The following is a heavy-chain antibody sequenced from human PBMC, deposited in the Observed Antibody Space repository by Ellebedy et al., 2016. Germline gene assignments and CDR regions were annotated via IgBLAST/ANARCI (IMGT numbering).Heavy chain of an antibody. D-gene: IGHD5-18*01. CDR3: ARGRGSYGYYFDY. Sequence: GESLKISCAASGFTFSSYWMHWVRQAPGKGLVWVSRINSDGSSTSYADSVKGRFTISRDNAKNTLYLQMNSLRAEDTAVYYCARGRGSYGYYFDYWGQGTLVTVSS. CDR2: INSDGSST. CDR1: GFTFSSYW. J-gene: IGHJ4*02. V-gene: IGHV3-74*01.